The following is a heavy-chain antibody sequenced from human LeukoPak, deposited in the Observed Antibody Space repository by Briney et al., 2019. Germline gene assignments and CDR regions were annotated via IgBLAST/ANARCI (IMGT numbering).Heavy chain of an antibody. V-gene: IGHV3-7*04. CDR1: GFTFSSYW. Sequence: GGSLRLSCAASGFTFSSYWMSWVRQAPGKGLEWVDNIKHDGSDKYYVDSVKGRFTISRDNAENSLYLQMNSLRAEDTAMYYCARSQSLGYWGQGTLVTVSS. J-gene: IGHJ4*02. CDR3: ARSQSLGY. CDR2: IKHDGSDK.